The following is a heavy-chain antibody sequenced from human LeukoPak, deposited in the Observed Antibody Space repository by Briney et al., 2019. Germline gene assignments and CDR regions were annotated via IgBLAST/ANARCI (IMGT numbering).Heavy chain of an antibody. CDR3: AKILGSGVWYGFDI. CDR1: GGPIGGDY. D-gene: IGHD2-21*01. CDR2: IYTTGRT. J-gene: IGHJ3*02. V-gene: IGHV4-4*09. Sequence: PPETLSLTCSVSGGPIGGDYWSWIRQPPGMALEWIGYIYTTGRTNYNPSLKSRVTISVDTSKNQFSLKLNSVTAADTAVYYCAKILGSGVWYGFDIWGQGTMVTVSS.